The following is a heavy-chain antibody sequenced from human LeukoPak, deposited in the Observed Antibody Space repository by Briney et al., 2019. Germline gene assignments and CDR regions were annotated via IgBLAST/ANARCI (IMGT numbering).Heavy chain of an antibody. CDR2: FDPEDGET. D-gene: IGHD5-18*01. V-gene: IGHV1-24*01. CDR1: GYTLTELS. Sequence: ASVKVSCKVSGYTLTELSMHWVRQAPGKGLEWMGGFDPEDGETIYAQKFQGRVTMTEHTSTDTAYMELSSLRSEDTAVYYCATAGYSYGYPPYFDYWGQGTLVTVSS. CDR3: ATAGYSYGYPPYFDY. J-gene: IGHJ4*02.